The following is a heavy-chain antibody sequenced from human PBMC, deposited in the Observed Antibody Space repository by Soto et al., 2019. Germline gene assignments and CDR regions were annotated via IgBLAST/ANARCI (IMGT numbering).Heavy chain of an antibody. Sequence: QVQLQQWGAGLLKPSETLSLTCAVYGGSFSGYYWSWIRQPPGKGLEWIGEINHSGSTNYNPSLKSRVTISVDTSKNQFSLKLSSVTAADTAVYYCARVRYFRGLDPWGQGTLVTVSS. D-gene: IGHD3-9*01. CDR1: GGSFSGYY. J-gene: IGHJ5*02. CDR3: ARVRYFRGLDP. V-gene: IGHV4-34*01. CDR2: INHSGST.